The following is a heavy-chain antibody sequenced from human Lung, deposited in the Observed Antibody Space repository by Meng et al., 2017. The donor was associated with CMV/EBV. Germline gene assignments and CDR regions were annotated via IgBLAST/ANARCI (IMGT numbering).Heavy chain of an antibody. CDR1: GGSISSYY. D-gene: IGHD1-7*01. CDR3: ARVAKSTITGTTPYYYYGMDV. CDR2: IYYSGST. V-gene: IGHV4-59*01. Sequence: SQTLXLTXTVSGGSISSYYWSWIRQPPGKGLEWIGYIYYSGSTNYNPSLKSRVTISVDTSKNQFSLKLSSVTAADTAVYYCARVAKSTITGTTPYYYYGMDVXGQGXTVTVSS. J-gene: IGHJ6*02.